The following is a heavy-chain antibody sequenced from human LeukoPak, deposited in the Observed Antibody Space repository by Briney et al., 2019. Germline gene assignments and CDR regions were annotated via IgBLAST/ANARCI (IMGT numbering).Heavy chain of an antibody. D-gene: IGHD3-3*01. J-gene: IGHJ6*03. V-gene: IGHV3-64*01. CDR1: GFTSSSYG. CDR3: ARDLRSGAYYYFYMDV. CDR2: VSSNGGRT. Sequence: GGSLRLSRETSGFTSSSYGMRWVRQAPGKGLEYVAAVSSNGGRTYYANSVKGRFSISRDNSRNTLYLQMGSLRAEDTAVYYCARDLRSGAYYYFYMDVWGNGTTVIVSS.